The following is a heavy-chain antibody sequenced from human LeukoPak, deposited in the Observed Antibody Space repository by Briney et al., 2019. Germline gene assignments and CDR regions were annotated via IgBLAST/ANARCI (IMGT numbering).Heavy chain of an antibody. CDR2: IYHSGST. CDR1: DGSISSSNW. J-gene: IGHJ4*02. CDR3: ARDGSYDFWSGYYTPRPVYFDY. V-gene: IGHV4-4*02. Sequence: SGTLSLTCAVSDGSISSSNWWSWVRQPPGKGLEWIGEIYHSGSTNYNPSLKSRVTISVDKSKNQFSLKLSSVTAADTAVYYCARDGSYDFWSGYYTPRPVYFDYWGQGTLVTVSS. D-gene: IGHD3-3*01.